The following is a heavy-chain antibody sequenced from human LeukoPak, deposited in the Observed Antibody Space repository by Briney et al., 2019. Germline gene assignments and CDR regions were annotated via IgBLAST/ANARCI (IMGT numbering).Heavy chain of an antibody. J-gene: IGHJ4*02. CDR3: AKGVLPTGFDY. D-gene: IGHD3-10*01. Sequence: GGSLRHSCAASGFTFSSYAMNWVRQAPGKGLEWVSAISGSGGNTYYADSVKGRFTISRDNSKNTLYLQMNSLRAEDTAIYYCAKGVLPTGFDYWGQGTLVTVSS. CDR1: GFTFSSYA. V-gene: IGHV3-23*01. CDR2: ISGSGGNT.